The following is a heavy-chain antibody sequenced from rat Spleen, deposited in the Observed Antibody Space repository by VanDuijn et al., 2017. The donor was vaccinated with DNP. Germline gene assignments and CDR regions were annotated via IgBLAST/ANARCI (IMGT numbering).Heavy chain of an antibody. CDR2: ITDSGDNT. Sequence: EVQLEESGGDLVQPGGSLKLSCLASGFTFNNYWMTWIRQVPGKGLEWVASITDSGDNTYYPDSVKGRFTISRDNAKSTLYLQMDSLRSEETATYYCARRDTFYYFDYWGQGVMVTVSS. CDR1: GFTFNNYW. CDR3: ARRDTFYYFDY. J-gene: IGHJ2*01. D-gene: IGHD2-2*01. V-gene: IGHV5-31*01.